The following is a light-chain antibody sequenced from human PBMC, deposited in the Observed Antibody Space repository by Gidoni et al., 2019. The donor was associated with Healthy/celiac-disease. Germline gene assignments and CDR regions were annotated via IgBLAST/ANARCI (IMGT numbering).Light chain of an antibody. CDR1: QSVSSN. CDR3: QQYNNWPPLT. Sequence: EIVMTQSPATLSVSPGERATPPYRASQSVSSNLAWYQQKPGKPPRLLIYGASTRATGIPARFSGSGSGTEFTLTISSLQSEDFAVYYCQQYNNWPPLTFXGXTKVEIK. V-gene: IGKV3-15*01. CDR2: GAS. J-gene: IGKJ4*01.